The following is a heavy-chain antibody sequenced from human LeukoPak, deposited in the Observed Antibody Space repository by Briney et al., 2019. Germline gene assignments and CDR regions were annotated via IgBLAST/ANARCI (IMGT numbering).Heavy chain of an antibody. CDR3: ARDPSSSWYEGSY. Sequence: PGGSLRLSCAASGFTFSSYAMHWVRQAPGKGLEWVAVISYDGSNKYYADSVKGRFTISRDNSKNTLYLQMNSLRAEDTAVYYCARDPSSSWYEGSYWGQGTLVTVSS. D-gene: IGHD6-13*01. CDR2: ISYDGSNK. CDR1: GFTFSSYA. J-gene: IGHJ4*02. V-gene: IGHV3-30-3*01.